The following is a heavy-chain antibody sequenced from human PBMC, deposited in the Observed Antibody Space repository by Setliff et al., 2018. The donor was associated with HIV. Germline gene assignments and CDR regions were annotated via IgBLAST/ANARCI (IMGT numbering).Heavy chain of an antibody. Sequence: QTLSLTCAISGDSVSSNSAAWNWIRQSPSRGLEWLGRTYYKSKWYNDYAVSVKSRITINPDTSKNQFSLQLSSVTPEDTAVYYCASGAVAATGHYYYYYMDVWGKGTTVTVSS. V-gene: IGHV6-1*01. D-gene: IGHD6-19*01. CDR3: ASGAVAATGHYYYYYMDV. J-gene: IGHJ6*03. CDR1: GDSVSSNSAA. CDR2: TYYKSKWYN.